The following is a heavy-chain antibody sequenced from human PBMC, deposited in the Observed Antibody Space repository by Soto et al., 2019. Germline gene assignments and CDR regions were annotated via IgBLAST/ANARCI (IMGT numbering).Heavy chain of an antibody. CDR1: GFTFSTFW. D-gene: IGHD2-21*02. J-gene: IGHJ5*02. V-gene: IGHV3-74*02. CDR2: INSDGSAT. CDR3: EEGVTTLLA. Sequence: EVQLVESGGGLVQPGGSLRLSCAASGFTFSTFWMNWVRLVPGKGLVWVARINSDGSATNYVDSVKGRFTISRDNAKNTLFLQMNTLRPEDTSVYHCEEGVTTLLAWGQGTLVTVSS.